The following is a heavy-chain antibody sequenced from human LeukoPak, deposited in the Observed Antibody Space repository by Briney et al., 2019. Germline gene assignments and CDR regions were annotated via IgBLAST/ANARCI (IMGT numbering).Heavy chain of an antibody. CDR2: IYYSEST. CDR1: GGSIRSYY. D-gene: IGHD3-16*01. V-gene: IGHV4-59*12. J-gene: IGHJ4*02. Sequence: SETLSLTCTVSGGSIRSYYWSWIRQPPGKGLEWIGYIYYSESTNYSPSLKSRVTISVDTSKNQFSLKLSSVTAADTAVYYCAREMITLPGLGYWGQGTLVTVSS. CDR3: AREMITLPGLGY.